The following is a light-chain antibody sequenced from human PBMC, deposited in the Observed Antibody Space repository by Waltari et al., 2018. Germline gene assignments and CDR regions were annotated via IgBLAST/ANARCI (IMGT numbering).Light chain of an antibody. CDR3: CSYAGSRTWV. V-gene: IGLV2-23*02. J-gene: IGLJ3*02. CDR1: SSDIGTFNL. CDR2: DVS. Sequence: QSALTQPASVSGSPGQSISISCIGTSSDIGTFNLVSWYLQYPGTAPKLLIYDVSQRPQGWSNRLSGSKSGNTASLTISGLQAADEAIYYCCSYAGSRTWVFGGGAKLTVL.